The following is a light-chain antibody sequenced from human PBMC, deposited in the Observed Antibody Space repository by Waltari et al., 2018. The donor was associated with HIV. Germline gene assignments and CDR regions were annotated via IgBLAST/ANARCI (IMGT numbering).Light chain of an antibody. Sequence: SSELTQPPSVSVSPGQTVRITCSGDALPTQYTSWYQQKPGQPPVLVMYKATQRSSGTPERFSGSSSGNTVTLTITAVRAEDEAYYYCQSGDNKLTSVFFGGGTRLTVL. CDR1: ALPTQY. J-gene: IGLJ2*01. V-gene: IGLV3-25*03. CDR3: QSGDNKLTSVF. CDR2: KAT.